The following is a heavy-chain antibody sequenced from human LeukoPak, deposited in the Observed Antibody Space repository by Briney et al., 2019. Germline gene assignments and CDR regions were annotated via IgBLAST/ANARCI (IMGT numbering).Heavy chain of an antibody. CDR1: RFTFSSYG. CDR3: ARNYYDSSGYYYHDY. V-gene: IGHV3-33*01. D-gene: IGHD3-22*01. J-gene: IGHJ4*02. CDR2: IWYDGSNK. Sequence: PGRSLTLSCAASRFTFSSYGMHWVRQAPGKGLEWVAVIWYDGSNKYYADSVKGRFTISRDNSKNTLYLQMNSLRAEDTAVYYCARNYYDSSGYYYHDYWGQGTLVTVSS.